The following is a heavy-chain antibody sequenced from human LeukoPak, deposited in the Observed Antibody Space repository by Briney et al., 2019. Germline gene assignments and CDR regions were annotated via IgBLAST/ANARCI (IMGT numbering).Heavy chain of an antibody. CDR3: ASKSDYGGNSFGY. V-gene: IGHV1-8*01. Sequence: ASVKVSCKASGYTFTSYDINWVRQATGQGLEWMGWMNPNSGNTGYAQKFQGRVTMTRNTSISTAYMELSSLRSEDTAVYYCASKSDYGGNSFGYWGQGTLVTVSS. CDR2: MNPNSGNT. J-gene: IGHJ4*02. D-gene: IGHD4-23*01. CDR1: GYTFTSYD.